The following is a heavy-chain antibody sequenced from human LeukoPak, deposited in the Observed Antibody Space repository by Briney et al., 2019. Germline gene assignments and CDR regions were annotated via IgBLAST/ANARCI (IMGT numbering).Heavy chain of an antibody. CDR1: GFTFSSYA. CDR2: ISYDGSNK. CDR3: ARESGSYRLYYFDY. V-gene: IGHV3-30*04. J-gene: IGHJ4*02. D-gene: IGHD3-16*02. Sequence: PGGSLRLSCAASGFTFSSYAMHWVRQAPGKGLEWVAVISYDGSNKYYADSVKGRFTISRDNSKNTLYLQMNSLRAEDTAVYYCARESGSYRLYYFDYWGQGTLVTVSS.